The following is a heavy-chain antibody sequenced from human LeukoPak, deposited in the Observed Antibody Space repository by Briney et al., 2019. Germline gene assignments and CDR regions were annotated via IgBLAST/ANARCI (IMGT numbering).Heavy chain of an antibody. CDR1: GASISSTSYY. V-gene: IGHV4-61*09. Sequence: KPSETLSLTCTVSGASISSTSYYWNWIRQSAGKGLEWIGHIYKSGTTNFNPSLTSRVTMSLDTSRNQFSLKLRSVTAADTAVYFCARSFLDYMDVWGKGTTVTVSS. CDR3: ARSFLDYMDV. D-gene: IGHD2/OR15-2a*01. CDR2: IYKSGTT. J-gene: IGHJ6*03.